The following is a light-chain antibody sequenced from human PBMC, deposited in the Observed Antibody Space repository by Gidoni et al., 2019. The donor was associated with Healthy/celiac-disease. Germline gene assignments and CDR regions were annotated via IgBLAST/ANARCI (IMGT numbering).Light chain of an antibody. CDR1: QSISSY. J-gene: IGKJ5*01. V-gene: IGKV1-39*01. CDR3: QQSYSTLSIT. Sequence: DIQMTQSPSSLSASVGDRVTITCRASQSISSYLNWYQQKPGKAPKLLTYAASSLQSGVPSRFSGSGSGTDFTLTISSLQPEDFATYYCQQSYSTLSITFGQXTRLEIK. CDR2: AAS.